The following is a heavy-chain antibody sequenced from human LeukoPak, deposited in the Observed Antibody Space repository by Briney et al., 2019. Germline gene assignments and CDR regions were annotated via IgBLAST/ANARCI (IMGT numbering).Heavy chain of an antibody. V-gene: IGHV3-7*02. CDR2: IKEDGSGK. CDR1: GFTFSNYW. Sequence: PGGSLRLSCAASGFTFSNYWMSWVRQAPGKGLEGVADIKEDGSGKYYVDSVKGRFTISRDNGKNSLYLQMNSLRAEDTAVYFCARVVYSSGWSYFDYWGQGTLVTVSS. J-gene: IGHJ4*02. D-gene: IGHD6-19*01. CDR3: ARVVYSSGWSYFDY.